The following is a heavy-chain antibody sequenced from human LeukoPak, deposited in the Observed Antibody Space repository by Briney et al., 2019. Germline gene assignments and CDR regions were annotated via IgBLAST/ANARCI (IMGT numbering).Heavy chain of an antibody. Sequence: GGSLRLSCAASGFTFSSYAMHWVRQAPGKGLEWVAVISYDGSNKYYADSVKGRFTISRDNSKNTLYLQMNSLRAEDTAVYYCARGDCSSTSCYLREPELDYWGQGTLVTVSS. CDR2: ISYDGSNK. J-gene: IGHJ4*02. CDR1: GFTFSSYA. D-gene: IGHD2-2*01. CDR3: ARGDCSSTSCYLREPELDY. V-gene: IGHV3-30*04.